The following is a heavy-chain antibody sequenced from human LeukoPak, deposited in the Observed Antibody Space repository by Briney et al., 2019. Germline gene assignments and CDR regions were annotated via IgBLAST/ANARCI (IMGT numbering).Heavy chain of an antibody. D-gene: IGHD3-9*01. J-gene: IGHJ5*02. V-gene: IGHV1-2*04. Sequence: ASVKVSCKASGYTFTGYYMHWVRQAPGQGLEWMGWINPNSGGTNYAQKFQGWVTMTRDTSISTAYMELSRLRSDDTAVYYCARGGGTIRYFDWLPQNWFDPWGQGTLVTVSS. CDR1: GYTFTGYY. CDR3: ARGGGTIRYFDWLPQNWFDP. CDR2: INPNSGGT.